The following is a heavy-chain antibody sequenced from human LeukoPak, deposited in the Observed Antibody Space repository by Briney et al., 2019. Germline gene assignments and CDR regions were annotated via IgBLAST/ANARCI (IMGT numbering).Heavy chain of an antibody. CDR3: AKAGDYSYFDY. Sequence: PGGSLRLSCAASGITFTYYAMNWVRQAPGQGLEWVSAISSSDGSTYYADSVKGRFTISRDNSKNTLYLQMNSLRAEDTAVYYCAKAGDYSYFDYWGQGTLVTVSS. D-gene: IGHD4-11*01. CDR2: ISSSDGST. V-gene: IGHV3-23*01. J-gene: IGHJ4*02. CDR1: GITFTYYA.